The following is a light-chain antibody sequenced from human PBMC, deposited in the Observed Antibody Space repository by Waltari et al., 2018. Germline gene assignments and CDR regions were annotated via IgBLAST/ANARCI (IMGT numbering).Light chain of an antibody. Sequence: QSVLTQPPSASGTPGQRVAISCSGSFSNIESNTVNWYQQLPGTAPKLLSYSDNQLPSGVPDRFSGSNSGTSASLAISGLQSEDEADYYCAAWDDSLNGIVFGGGTKLTVL. V-gene: IGLV1-44*01. CDR2: SDN. J-gene: IGLJ2*01. CDR1: FSNIESNT. CDR3: AAWDDSLNGIV.